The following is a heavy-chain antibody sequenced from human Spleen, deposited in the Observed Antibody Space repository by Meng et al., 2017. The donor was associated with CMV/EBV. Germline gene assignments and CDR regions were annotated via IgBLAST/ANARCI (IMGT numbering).Heavy chain of an antibody. V-gene: IGHV4-39*07. CDR3: ARPYCCSTSCYLGVFDY. J-gene: IGHJ4*02. CDR1: GGSISSSSYY. CDR2: IYYSGST. Sequence: SETLSLTCTVSGGSISSSSYYWGWIRQPPGKGLEWIGSIYYSGSTYYNPSLKSRVTISVDTSKNQFSLKLCSVTAADTAVYHCARPYCCSTSCYLGVFDYWGQGTLVTVSS. D-gene: IGHD2-2*01.